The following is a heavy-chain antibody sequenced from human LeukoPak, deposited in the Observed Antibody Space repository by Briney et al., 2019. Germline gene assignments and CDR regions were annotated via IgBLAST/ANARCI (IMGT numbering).Heavy chain of an antibody. J-gene: IGHJ4*02. CDR3: ARQGRDHYYDY. Sequence: SETLSLTCTVSGGSISSGGYFWSWIRQPPGKGLEWIGYIYHSGSTYYNPSLKSRVTISVDTSKNQFSLKLSSVTAADTAVYYCARQGRDHYYDYWGQGTLVTVSS. CDR2: IYHSGST. D-gene: IGHD3-22*01. V-gene: IGHV4-30-2*02. CDR1: GGSISSGGYF.